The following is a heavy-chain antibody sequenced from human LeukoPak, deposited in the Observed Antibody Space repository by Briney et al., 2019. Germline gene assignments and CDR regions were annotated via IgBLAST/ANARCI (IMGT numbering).Heavy chain of an antibody. D-gene: IGHD2-21*01. CDR2: TYYSGST. CDR1: GGSISSYY. V-gene: IGHV4-59*01. CDR3: ARIVADDYYYYYYGMDV. J-gene: IGHJ6*02. Sequence: SETLSLTCTVSGGSISSYYWSWIRQPPGKGLEWIGYTYYSGSTNYNPSLKSRVTISVDTSKNQFSLKLSSVTAADTAVYYCARIVADDYYYYYYGMDVWGQGTTVTVSS.